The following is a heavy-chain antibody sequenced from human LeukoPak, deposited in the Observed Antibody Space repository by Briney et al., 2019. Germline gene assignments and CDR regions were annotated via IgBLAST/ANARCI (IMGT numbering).Heavy chain of an antibody. D-gene: IGHD3-10*01. CDR3: ASFRRFGEQY. V-gene: IGHV3-23*01. CDR2: ISGSGDST. CDR1: GFTFSSYG. Sequence: PGGSLRLSCAASGFTFSSYGMSWVRQAPGKGLEWVSAISGSGDSTYYADSVKGRFTISRDNAKNSLYLQMNSLSAEDTAVYYCASFRRFGEQYWGQGTLVTVSS. J-gene: IGHJ4*02.